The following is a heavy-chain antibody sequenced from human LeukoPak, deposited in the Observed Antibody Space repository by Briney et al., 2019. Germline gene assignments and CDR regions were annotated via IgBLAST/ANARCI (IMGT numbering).Heavy chain of an antibody. Sequence: PSETLSLTCTVSGGSISSYYWSWIRQPPGKGLEWIGYIYYSGSINYNPSLKSRPTISVDTSKNQFSLKLSSVTAADTAVYYCARLRGNYFPDYWGQGTLVTVSS. CDR3: ARLRGNYFPDY. CDR1: GGSISSYY. J-gene: IGHJ4*02. CDR2: IYYSGSI. V-gene: IGHV4-59*01. D-gene: IGHD4-11*01.